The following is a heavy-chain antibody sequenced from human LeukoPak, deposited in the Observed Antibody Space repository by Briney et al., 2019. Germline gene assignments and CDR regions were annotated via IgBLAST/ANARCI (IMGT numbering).Heavy chain of an antibody. Sequence: GGSLRLSCAASGFTFSNYGMHWVRQAPGKGLEWVAYIWYDGSDKYYTDSVKGRFTISRDNSENTLYLQMNSLRAEDTAVYYCARSYYYDSSHTADYWGQGTLVTVSS. CDR3: ARSYYYDSSHTADY. CDR2: IWYDGSDK. V-gene: IGHV3-33*01. J-gene: IGHJ4*02. CDR1: GFTFSNYG. D-gene: IGHD3-22*01.